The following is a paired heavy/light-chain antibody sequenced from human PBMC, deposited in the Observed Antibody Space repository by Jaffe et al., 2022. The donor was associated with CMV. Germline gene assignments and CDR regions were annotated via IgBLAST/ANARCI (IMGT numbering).Light chain of an antibody. CDR3: LLSYSGAWV. CDR1: TGAVTSGHY. CDR2: ETN. J-gene: IGLJ3*02. Sequence: QAVVTQEPSLTVSPGGTVTLTCDSSTGAVTSGHYTYWFQQKPGQAPRTLIYETNNKHSWTPARFSGSLLGGKAALTLSGAQPEDEADYYCLLSYSGAWVFGGGTKLTVL. V-gene: IGLV7-46*01.
Heavy chain of an antibody. V-gene: IGHV3-74*01. CDR3: LRVAAIGAPDI. CDR2: INADGSST. D-gene: IGHD6-13*01. CDR1: GFTFSNYW. Sequence: EVQVVESGGGLVQPGGSLRLSCASSGFTFSNYWMHWVRQAPGKGLVWVSRINADGSSTNYADSVKGRFTISRDNAKNTLYLQMNSLRAEDTSVYYCLRVAAIGAPDIWGQGTLVTVSS. J-gene: IGHJ3*02.